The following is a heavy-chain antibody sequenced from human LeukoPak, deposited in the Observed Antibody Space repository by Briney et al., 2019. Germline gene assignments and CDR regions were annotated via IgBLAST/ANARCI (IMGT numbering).Heavy chain of an antibody. J-gene: IGHJ4*02. V-gene: IGHV1-69*13. D-gene: IGHD2-2*01. CDR2: NIPIFGTA. CDR1: GGTFSSYA. Sequence: SVKVSCKASGGTFSSYAISWVRQAPGQGLEWMGGNIPIFGTANYAQKFQGRVTITADESTSTAYMELSSLRSEDTAVYYCARESSTTYYFDYWGQGTLVTVSS. CDR3: ARESSTTYYFDY.